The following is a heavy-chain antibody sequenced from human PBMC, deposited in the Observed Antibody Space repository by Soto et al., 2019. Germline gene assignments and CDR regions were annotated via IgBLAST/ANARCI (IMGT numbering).Heavy chain of an antibody. CDR2: ISGYNANT. V-gene: IGHV1-18*01. CDR3: AAPGGHHFGLDV. CDR1: DNTFTYYG. D-gene: IGHD2-8*02. Sequence: QAQLVQSGSEVKRPGASVKVSCRSFDNTFTYYGINWVRQAPGQGLEWLGWISGYNANTKEAQKFPDRVSMTADTSTRTAYLEVRSLTSDDTVVYFCAAPGGHHFGLDVWGQGTTVTVSS. J-gene: IGHJ6*02.